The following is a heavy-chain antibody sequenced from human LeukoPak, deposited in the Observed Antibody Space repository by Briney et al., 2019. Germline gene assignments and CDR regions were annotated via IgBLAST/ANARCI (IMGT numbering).Heavy chain of an antibody. D-gene: IGHD4-17*01. CDR2: ISGSGGST. CDR3: AKDRMTTVTTGDWFDP. J-gene: IGHJ5*02. CDR1: GFTFSSCA. V-gene: IGHV3-23*01. Sequence: GGSLRLSCAASGFTFSSCAKSWVRQAPGKGLEWVSAISGSGGSTYYANTVKGRFTISRDNSKNTLYLQTNSLRAEDTAVYYCAKDRMTTVTTGDWFDPWGQGTLVTVSS.